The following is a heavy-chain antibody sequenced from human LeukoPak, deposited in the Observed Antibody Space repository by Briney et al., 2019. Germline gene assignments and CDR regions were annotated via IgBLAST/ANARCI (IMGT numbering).Heavy chain of an antibody. V-gene: IGHV3-64*01. CDR3: ARDRWGQYTGTVGWYFDY. D-gene: IGHD1-1*01. CDR2: ISSNGGST. J-gene: IGHJ4*02. Sequence: PGGSLRLSCAASGFTFSSYAMHWVRQAPGKGLEYVSAISSNGGSTYYANSVKGRFTISRDNSKNTLYLQMGSLRAEDMAVYYCARDRWGQYTGTVGWYFDYWGRGTLVTVSS. CDR1: GFTFSSYA.